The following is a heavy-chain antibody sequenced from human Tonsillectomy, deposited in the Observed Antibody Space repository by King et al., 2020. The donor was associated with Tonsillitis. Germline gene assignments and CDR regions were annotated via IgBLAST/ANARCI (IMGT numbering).Heavy chain of an antibody. J-gene: IGHJ4*02. Sequence: QLVQSGPEVKKPGTSVKVSCKASGFTFSSSTIQWVRQARGQRLEWIGWIVVGSGNTNSAQKFQERVTITRDMSTSTAYMELSSLRSEDTAVYYCAVAINSGYDVFDSWGQGTRVTVSS. D-gene: IGHD5-12*01. CDR3: AVAINSGYDVFDS. CDR2: IVVGSGNT. V-gene: IGHV1-58*02. CDR1: GFTFSSST.